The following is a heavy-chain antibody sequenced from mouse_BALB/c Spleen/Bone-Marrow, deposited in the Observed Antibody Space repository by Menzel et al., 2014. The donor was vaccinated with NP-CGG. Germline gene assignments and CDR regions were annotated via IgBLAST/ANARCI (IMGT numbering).Heavy chain of an antibody. V-gene: IGHV5-12-1*01. CDR2: ISSGVGST. J-gene: IGHJ3*01. Sequence: EVKVVESGGGLVKPGGSLKLACAASGFAFTSYDMSWVCQTPEKRLEWVAYISSGVGSTYYPDTVKGRFTISRDNAKNTLYLQMSSLKSEDTAMFYCARRVGRGGFAYWGQGTLVTVSA. CDR1: GFAFTSYD. CDR3: ARRVGRGGFAY.